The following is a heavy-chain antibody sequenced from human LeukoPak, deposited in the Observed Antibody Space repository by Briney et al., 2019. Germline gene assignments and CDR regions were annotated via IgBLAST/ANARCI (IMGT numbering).Heavy chain of an antibody. CDR2: IYYSGST. Sequence: SETLSLTCTVSGGSISSSSYYWGWIRQPPGKGLEWIGSIYYSGSTYYNPSLKSRVTISVDTSKNQFSLKLSSVTAADTAVYYCARPGYSSSSDPFDPWGQGTLVTVSS. D-gene: IGHD6-6*01. V-gene: IGHV4-39*07. CDR1: GGSISSSSYY. CDR3: ARPGYSSSSDPFDP. J-gene: IGHJ5*02.